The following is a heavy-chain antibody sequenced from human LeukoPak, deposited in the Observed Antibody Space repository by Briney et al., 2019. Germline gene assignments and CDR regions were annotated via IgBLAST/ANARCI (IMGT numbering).Heavy chain of an antibody. Sequence: PSETLFLTCTVSGASFSSDYWSWIRQSPGKGLEWIGYIYHSGHTMSNPSLKSRVSLSLDTSNNQFSLKLSSVTAADTAVYYCARHPFQYPFDHWGQGTVVSVSS. CDR1: GASFSSDY. CDR3: ARHPFQYPFDH. CDR2: IYHSGHT. V-gene: IGHV4-59*08. J-gene: IGHJ5*02. D-gene: IGHD4-4*01.